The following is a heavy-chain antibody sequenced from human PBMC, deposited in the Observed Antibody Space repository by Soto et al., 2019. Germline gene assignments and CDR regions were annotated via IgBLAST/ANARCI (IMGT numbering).Heavy chain of an antibody. CDR1: GYTFTSYD. D-gene: IGHD3-10*01. CDR2: VNPNSGNT. V-gene: IGHV1-8*01. Sequence: ASVKVSCKASGYTFTSYDINWVRQATGQGLEWMGWVNPNSGNTGYAQKFQGRVTMTRNTPISTAYMELSSLRSEDTAVYYCARGPYDPYYYGSGSYLDPWGQGTLVTVSS. CDR3: ARGPYDPYYYGSGSYLDP. J-gene: IGHJ5*02.